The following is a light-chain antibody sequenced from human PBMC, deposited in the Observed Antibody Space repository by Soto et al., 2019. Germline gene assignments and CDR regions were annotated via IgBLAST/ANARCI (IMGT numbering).Light chain of an antibody. CDR2: KTS. CDR3: QKYNSYSAWT. J-gene: IGKJ1*01. V-gene: IGKV1-5*03. CDR1: QSISSW. Sequence: DIQMTQSPSTLSASVGDRVTITCRASQSISSWLAWSQQKPGRAPRHLIYKTSHLESGVPARFSGRGSRTEFTLTISSLQPDDFATYYGQKYNSYSAWTFGQGTKVEIK.